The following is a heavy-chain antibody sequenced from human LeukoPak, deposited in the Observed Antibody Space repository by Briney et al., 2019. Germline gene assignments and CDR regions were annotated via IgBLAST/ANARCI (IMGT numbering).Heavy chain of an antibody. J-gene: IGHJ6*03. CDR3: ARGPVLWFGELLSNPPQYYYMDV. V-gene: IGHV1-18*01. CDR1: GYTFTSYG. CDR2: ISAYNGNT. Sequence: ASVKVSCKASGYTFTSYGISWVRQAPGQGLEWMGWISAYNGNTNYAQKFQGGVTITRNTSISTAYMELSSLRAEDTAVYYCARGPVLWFGELLSNPPQYYYMDVWGKGTTVTVSS. D-gene: IGHD3-10*01.